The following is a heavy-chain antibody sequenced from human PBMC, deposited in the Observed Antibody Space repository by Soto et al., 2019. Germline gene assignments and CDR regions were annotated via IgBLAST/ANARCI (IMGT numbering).Heavy chain of an antibody. J-gene: IGHJ5*02. D-gene: IGHD1-26*01. CDR2: VSGYSDKR. Sequence: ASVKVSCKASGYTFNTFDITWVRQAPGQRLEWMGCVSGYSDKRDYSRKLQDRITLTADPSTTTSYMELRSLTSDDTAVYYCARGWELPTFYPYNWFDPWGQGTLVTVSS. CDR1: GYTFNTFD. CDR3: ARGWELPTFYPYNWFDP. V-gene: IGHV1-18*01.